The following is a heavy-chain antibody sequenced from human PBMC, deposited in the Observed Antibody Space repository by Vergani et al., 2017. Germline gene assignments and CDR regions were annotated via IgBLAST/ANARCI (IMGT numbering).Heavy chain of an antibody. CDR3: ARLYSSGWYAFDY. D-gene: IGHD6-19*01. J-gene: IGHJ4*02. CDR1: GGSISSGDYY. V-gene: IGHV4-30-4*08. Sequence: QVHLQESGPGLVKPSQTLSLTCTVPGGSISSGDYYWSWIRQPPGKGLEWIWYIYYSGSTYYNPSIKSRVTISVDTSKNQFSLKLSSVAAADAAVYYCARLYSSGWYAFDYWGQGTLVTVSS. CDR2: IYYSGST.